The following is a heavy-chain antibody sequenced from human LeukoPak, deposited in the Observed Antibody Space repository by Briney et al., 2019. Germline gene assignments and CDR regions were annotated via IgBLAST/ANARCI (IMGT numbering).Heavy chain of an antibody. J-gene: IGHJ6*02. Sequence: SETLSLTCTVSGAPITRYSWSWIRQPPGKGLEWIGYIYYTGSANYNPSLKSRVSISVDTSKNQFSLRLSSVTAADTAVYYCARPAGLPPFAMDVWGQGTTVTVSS. CDR2: IYYTGSA. V-gene: IGHV4-59*08. CDR3: ARPAGLPPFAMDV. CDR1: GAPITRYS. D-gene: IGHD2-15*01.